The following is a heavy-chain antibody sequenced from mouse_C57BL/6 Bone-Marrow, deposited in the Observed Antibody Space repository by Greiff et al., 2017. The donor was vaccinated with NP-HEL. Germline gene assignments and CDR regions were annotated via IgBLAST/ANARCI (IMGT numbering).Heavy chain of an antibody. V-gene: IGHV1-69*01. D-gene: IGHD1-1*01. J-gene: IGHJ3*01. CDR1: GYTFTSYW. Sequence: VKLQQPGAELVMPGASVKLSCKASGYTFTSYWMHWVKQRPGQGLEWIGEIDPSDSYTNYNQKFKGKSTLTVDKSSSTAYMQLSSLTSEDSAVYYCAREGYYGSSYWFAYWGQGTLVTVSA. CDR3: AREGYYGSSYWFAY. CDR2: IDPSDSYT.